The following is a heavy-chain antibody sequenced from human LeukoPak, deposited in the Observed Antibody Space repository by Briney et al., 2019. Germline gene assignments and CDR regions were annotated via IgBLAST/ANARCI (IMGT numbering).Heavy chain of an antibody. D-gene: IGHD3-16*01. Sequence: SETLSLTCTVSGGSISSYYWSWIRQPPGKGLERIGYIYYSGSTNYNPSLKSRVTISVDTSKNQFSLKLSSVTAADTAVYYCARGFYGNYYYYGMDVWGKGTTVTVSS. CDR3: ARGFYGNYYYYGMDV. CDR1: GGSISSYY. J-gene: IGHJ6*04. CDR2: IYYSGST. V-gene: IGHV4-59*01.